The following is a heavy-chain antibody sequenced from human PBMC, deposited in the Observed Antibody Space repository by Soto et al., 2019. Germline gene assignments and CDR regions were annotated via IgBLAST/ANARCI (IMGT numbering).Heavy chain of an antibody. CDR1: GFTFTSYA. Sequence: EVQLLESGGGLVQPEGSLRLSCAASGFTFTSYAMDWVRQAPGKGLEWVSVIISGGSTYYADSVRGRFTISRDNSQDTLSLQMNSLRAEDTAVYYCAKRRGAGGHFDYWGQGALVTVSS. CDR2: IISGGST. J-gene: IGHJ4*02. CDR3: AKRRGAGGHFDY. D-gene: IGHD2-15*01. V-gene: IGHV3-23*01.